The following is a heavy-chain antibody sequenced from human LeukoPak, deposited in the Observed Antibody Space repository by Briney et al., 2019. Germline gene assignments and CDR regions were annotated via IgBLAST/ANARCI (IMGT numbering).Heavy chain of an antibody. CDR3: ARAGSITMVRGVSYGMDV. CDR2: INPNSGGT. CDR1: GYTFTGYY. J-gene: IGHJ6*02. D-gene: IGHD3-10*01. Sequence: WASVKVSCKASGYTFTGYYMHWVRQAPGQGLEWMGWINPNSGGTNYAQKFQGWVTMTRDTSISTAYMELSRLRSDDTAAYYCARAGSITMVRGVSYGMDVWGQGTTVTVSS. V-gene: IGHV1-2*04.